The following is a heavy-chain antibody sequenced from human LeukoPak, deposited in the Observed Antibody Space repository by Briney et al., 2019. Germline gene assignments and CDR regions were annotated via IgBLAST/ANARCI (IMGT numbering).Heavy chain of an antibody. D-gene: IGHD5-18*01. V-gene: IGHV3-48*01. J-gene: IGHJ4*02. Sequence: PGGSLRLSCAASGFTFSSYSMNWVRQAPGKGLEWVSYISSSSSTIYYADSVKGRFTISRDNTKNSLFLQISSLRGEDSAVYYCAREPSQLWIDNWGQGTRVIVSS. CDR2: ISSSSSTI. CDR1: GFTFSSYS. CDR3: AREPSQLWIDN.